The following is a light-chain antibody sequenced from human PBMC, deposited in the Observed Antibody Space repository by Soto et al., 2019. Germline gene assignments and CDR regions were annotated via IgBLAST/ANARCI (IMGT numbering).Light chain of an antibody. V-gene: IGKV3-11*01. J-gene: IGKJ1*01. CDR2: DAS. CDR1: QSIGSY. Sequence: EIVLTQSPATLSLSLGERATLSCRASQSIGSYLAWYQHKLGQPPRLLIYDASNRATGIPVRFSGSGSGTDFTLTISSLEPEDFATYYCQQYNSYSPTWTFGQGTKVEIK. CDR3: QQYNSYSPTWT.